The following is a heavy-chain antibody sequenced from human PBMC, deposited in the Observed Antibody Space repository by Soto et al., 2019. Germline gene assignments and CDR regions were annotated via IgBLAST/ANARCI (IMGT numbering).Heavy chain of an antibody. Sequence: QVQLVESGGGVVQPGRSLRLSCAASGFTFSSYGMHWVRQAPGKGLEWVAVISYDGSNIYYADSVKGRFTISRDNSKSTLYLQMNSLRAEDTAVYYCAKAWGRHYHNGMEVWGQGTTVTVSS. CDR3: AKAWGRHYHNGMEV. CDR1: GFTFSSYG. V-gene: IGHV3-30*18. D-gene: IGHD3-16*01. J-gene: IGHJ6*02. CDR2: ISYDGSNI.